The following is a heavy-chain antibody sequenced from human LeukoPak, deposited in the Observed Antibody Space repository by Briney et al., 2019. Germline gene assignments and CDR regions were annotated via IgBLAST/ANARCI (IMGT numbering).Heavy chain of an antibody. D-gene: IGHD3-22*01. CDR1: GGSISSYY. CDR2: IYYSGST. J-gene: IGHJ4*02. V-gene: IGHV4-59*08. CDR3: ARQLSYYYDSSGYYGYYFDY. Sequence: SETLSLTCTVSGGSISSYYWSWIRQPPGKGLGWIGYIYYSGSTNYNPSLKSRVTISVDTSKNQFSLKLSSVTAADTAVYYCARQLSYYYDSSGYYGYYFDYWGQGTLVTVSS.